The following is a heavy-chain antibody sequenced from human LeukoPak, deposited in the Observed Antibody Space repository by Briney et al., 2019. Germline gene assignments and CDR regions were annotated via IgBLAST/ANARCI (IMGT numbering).Heavy chain of an antibody. CDR1: GGSFSGYY. CDR3: AREGSSWSNWFGP. J-gene: IGHJ5*02. D-gene: IGHD6-13*01. Sequence: SETLSLTCAVYGGSFSGYYWSWIRQPPGKGLEWIGEINHSGSTNYNPSLKSRVTISVDTSKNQFSLKLSSVTAADTAVYYCAREGSSWSNWFGPWGQGTLVTVSS. CDR2: INHSGST. V-gene: IGHV4-34*01.